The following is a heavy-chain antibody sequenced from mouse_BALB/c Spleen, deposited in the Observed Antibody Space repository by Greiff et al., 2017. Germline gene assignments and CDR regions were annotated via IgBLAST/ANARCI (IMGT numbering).Heavy chain of an antibody. CDR3: ARHDGNSLDAMDY. CDR2: ISSGGSYT. V-gene: IGHV5-6*01. D-gene: IGHD2-1*01. Sequence: EVQGVESGGDLVKPGGSLKLSCAASGFTFSSYGMSWVRQTPDKRLEWVATISSGGSYTYYPDSVKGRFTISRDNAKNTLYLQMSSLKSEDTAMYYCARHDGNSLDAMDYWGQGTSVTVSS. CDR1: GFTFSSYG. J-gene: IGHJ4*01.